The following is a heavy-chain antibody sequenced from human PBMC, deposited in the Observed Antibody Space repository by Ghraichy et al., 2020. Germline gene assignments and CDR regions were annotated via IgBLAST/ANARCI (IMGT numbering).Heavy chain of an antibody. CDR3: APGDPVTTPVDGAFDI. V-gene: IGHV3-33*01. J-gene: IGHJ3*02. D-gene: IGHD4-17*01. Sequence: GGSLRLSCAASGFIVSSYCMHWVRQAPGKGLEGVATIWFDGTYKFYTDSVRGRFTIPRDNSKNTLYLQMNSLRAEDTAVYYCAPGDPVTTPVDGAFDIWGQGTMVTVSS. CDR2: IWFDGTYK. CDR1: GFIVSSYC.